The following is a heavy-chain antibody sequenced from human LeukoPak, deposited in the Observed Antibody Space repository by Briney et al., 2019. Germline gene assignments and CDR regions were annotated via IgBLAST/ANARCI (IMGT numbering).Heavy chain of an antibody. V-gene: IGHV3-23*01. Sequence: NPGGSLRLSCAASGFTFSSHAMSWVRQAPGKGLEWVSAISGSGGSTYYADSVKGRFTISRDNSKNTLYLQMNSLRAEDTAIYYCAKDGGDITYYDFWSGYSHGQDFGHFDYWGQGTLVTVSS. CDR2: ISGSGGST. J-gene: IGHJ4*02. D-gene: IGHD3-3*01. CDR1: GFTFSSHA. CDR3: AKDGGDITYYDFWSGYSHGQDFGHFDY.